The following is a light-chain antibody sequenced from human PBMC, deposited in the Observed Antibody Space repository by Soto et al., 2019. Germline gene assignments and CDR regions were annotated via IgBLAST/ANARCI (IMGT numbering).Light chain of an antibody. V-gene: IGKV3-20*01. J-gene: IGKJ1*01. Sequence: EIVMTQSPATLSVSPGERATLSCRASQSVSSSYLAWYQQQPGQAPRLLIYGASSRATGIPDRFSGTGSGTDFTLTISRLEPEDFAVYYCQQYGSSPWTFGRGTKVDIK. CDR1: QSVSSSY. CDR2: GAS. CDR3: QQYGSSPWT.